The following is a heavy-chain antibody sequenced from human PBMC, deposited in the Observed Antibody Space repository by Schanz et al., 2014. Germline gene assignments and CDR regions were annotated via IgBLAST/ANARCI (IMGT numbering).Heavy chain of an antibody. CDR2: IWSDGSRT. CDR1: GFIFSNYG. Sequence: QVQLVESGGGVVQRGGSLRLSCAASGFIFSNYGMHWVRQAPGKGLEWVAFIWSDGSRTYHAESVKGRFTISRDNSRNTLYLQMDSLRDEDTALYYCAKLVASGPTTGPFDPWGQGTLVTVSS. CDR3: AKLVASGPTTGPFDP. D-gene: IGHD1-26*01. V-gene: IGHV3-30*02. J-gene: IGHJ5*02.